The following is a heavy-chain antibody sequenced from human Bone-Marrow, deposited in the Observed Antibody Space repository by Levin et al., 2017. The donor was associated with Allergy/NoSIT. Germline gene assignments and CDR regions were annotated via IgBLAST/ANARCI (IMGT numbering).Heavy chain of an antibody. J-gene: IGHJ5*01. Sequence: RAGGSLRLSCVASGFTFTDYGMSWVRQAPGKGLQWVSGMSWNGGDIHYADSVKGRFTISRDPANNSLYLEMNSLRAEDTAFYFCARVILIQGAHFDLWGRGTLVTVSS. V-gene: IGHV3-20*04. CDR2: MSWNGGDI. CDR3: ARVILIQGAHFDL. CDR1: GFTFTDYG. D-gene: IGHD1-26*01.